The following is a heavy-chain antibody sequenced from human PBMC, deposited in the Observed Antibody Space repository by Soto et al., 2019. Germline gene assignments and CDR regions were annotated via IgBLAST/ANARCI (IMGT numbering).Heavy chain of an antibody. CDR1: GGTFSSYA. Sequence: SVKVSCKASGGTFSSYAISWVRQAPGQGLEWMGGIIPIFGTANYAQKFQGRVTITADESTSTAYMELSSLRSEDTAVYYCARDQREAASYYYYYGMDVWGQGTTVTVSS. V-gene: IGHV1-69*13. CDR3: ARDQREAASYYYYYGMDV. CDR2: IIPIFGTA. J-gene: IGHJ6*02.